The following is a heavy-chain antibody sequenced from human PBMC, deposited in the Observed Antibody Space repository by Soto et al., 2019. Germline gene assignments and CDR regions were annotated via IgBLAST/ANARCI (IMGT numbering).Heavy chain of an antibody. Sequence: SVKVSCKASGGTFSTFGISWVRQAPGQGLEWMGGIIPFFGTARYSQKFEDRITITADESTNTVYMDLRSLTSEGTAIYYCAKSAPMDAGDKYYYDFWGQGALVTVSS. D-gene: IGHD4-17*01. CDR3: AKSAPMDAGDKYYYDF. V-gene: IGHV1-69*13. CDR2: IIPFFGTA. J-gene: IGHJ4*02. CDR1: GGTFSTFG.